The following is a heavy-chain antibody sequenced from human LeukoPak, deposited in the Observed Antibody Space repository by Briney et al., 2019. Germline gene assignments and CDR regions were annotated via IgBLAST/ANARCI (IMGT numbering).Heavy chain of an antibody. CDR3: AREGPMTTVTTGAFDI. CDR2: ISDDGRNK. J-gene: IGHJ3*02. Sequence: GRSLRLSCAASGFSFNNYDMHYVRQAPGKGLEWVAVISDDGRNKNYADSVKGRFTISRDNSNNTLYLQMNSLRAEDTAVYYCAREGPMTTVTTGAFDIWGQGTLVTVSS. D-gene: IGHD4-17*01. CDR1: GFSFNNYD. V-gene: IGHV3-30*03.